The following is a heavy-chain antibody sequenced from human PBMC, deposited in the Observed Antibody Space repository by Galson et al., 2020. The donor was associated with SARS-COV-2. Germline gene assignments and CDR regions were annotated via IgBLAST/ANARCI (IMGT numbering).Heavy chain of an antibody. J-gene: IGHJ4*02. Sequence: QLGESLKISCAASGFTFSSYGMHWVRQAPGKGLEWVAVISYDGSNKYYADSVKGRFTISRDNSKNTLYLQMNSLRAEDTAVYYCAKGQYYYDSSGPTGYYFDYWGQGTLVTVSS. CDR1: GFTFSSYG. V-gene: IGHV3-30*18. CDR3: AKGQYYYDSSGPTGYYFDY. CDR2: ISYDGSNK. D-gene: IGHD3-22*01.